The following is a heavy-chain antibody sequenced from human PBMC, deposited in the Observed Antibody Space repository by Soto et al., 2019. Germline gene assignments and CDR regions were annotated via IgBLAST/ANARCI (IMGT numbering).Heavy chain of an antibody. Sequence: QVQLVESGGGVVQPGRSLRLSCAASGFTFSSYGIHWVRQAPGKGLEWVAVIWYDGRNKYYADSVKGRFTISRDNSKNTLYLQMNSLGAEDTAVYYCARDYHNYFDYWGQGPLVTVSS. CDR2: IWYDGRNK. CDR1: GFTFSSYG. CDR3: ARDYHNYFDY. V-gene: IGHV3-33*01. J-gene: IGHJ4*02. D-gene: IGHD3-16*02.